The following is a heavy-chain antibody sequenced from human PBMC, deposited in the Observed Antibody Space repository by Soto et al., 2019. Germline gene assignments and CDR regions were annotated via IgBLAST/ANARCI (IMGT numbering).Heavy chain of an antibody. D-gene: IGHD2-2*01. CDR2: IYSGGST. J-gene: IGHJ4*02. CDR1: GFTVSSNY. CDR3: ARLEYQLLSPLDY. V-gene: IGHV3-66*01. Sequence: PGGSLRLSCAASGFTVSSNYMSWVRQAPGKGLEWVSVIYSGGSTYYADSVKGRFTISRDNSKNTLYLQMNSLRAEDTAVYYCARLEYQLLSPLDYWGQGTLVTVSS.